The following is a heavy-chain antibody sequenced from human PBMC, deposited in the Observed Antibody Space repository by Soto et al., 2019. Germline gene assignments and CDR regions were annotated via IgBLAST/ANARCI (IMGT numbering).Heavy chain of an antibody. CDR3: AKWTCSGGSCYFDY. CDR1: GGSISSGGYY. Sequence: PSETLSLTCTVSGGSISSGGYYWSWIRQHPGKGLEWIGYIYYSGSTYYNPSLKSRVTISVDTSKNQFSLKLSSVTAADTAVYYCAKWTCSGGSCYFDYWGQGTLVTVSS. D-gene: IGHD2-15*01. J-gene: IGHJ4*02. CDR2: IYYSGST. V-gene: IGHV4-31*03.